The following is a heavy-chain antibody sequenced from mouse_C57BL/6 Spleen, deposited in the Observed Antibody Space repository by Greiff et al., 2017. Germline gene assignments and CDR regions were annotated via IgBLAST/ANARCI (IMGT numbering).Heavy chain of an antibody. J-gene: IGHJ4*01. Sequence: VQLQQPGAELVRPGSSVKLSCKASGYTFTSYWMDWVKQRPGQGLEWIGNIYPSDSETHYNQKFKDKATLTVDKSSSTAYMQLSSLTSEDSAVYYCARIYDVNLYAMDYWGQGTSVTVSS. D-gene: IGHD2-1*01. CDR1: GYTFTSYW. V-gene: IGHV1-61*01. CDR3: ARIYDVNLYAMDY. CDR2: IYPSDSET.